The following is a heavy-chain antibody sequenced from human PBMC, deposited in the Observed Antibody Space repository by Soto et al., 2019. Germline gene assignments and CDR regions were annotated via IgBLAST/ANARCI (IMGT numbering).Heavy chain of an antibody. D-gene: IGHD5-18*01. Sequence: QVQLQESGPGLVKPSETLSLTCSISGGSVRNSDHFWSWIRQSPGKGLEWIGYIYYSGTTKYNPSLKSRVTISVDTSKSQFSLRLTSVTAADAAVYYCARVGDSYGSTYFDIWGQGNLVTVSS. CDR3: ARVGDSYGSTYFDI. CDR2: IYYSGTT. V-gene: IGHV4-61*08. J-gene: IGHJ4*02. CDR1: GGSVRNSDHF.